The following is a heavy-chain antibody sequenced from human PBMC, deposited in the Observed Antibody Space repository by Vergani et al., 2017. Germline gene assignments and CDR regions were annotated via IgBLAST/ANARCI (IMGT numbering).Heavy chain of an antibody. CDR2: FSGSGAST. J-gene: IGHJ4*02. CDR1: GFTFSSYA. D-gene: IGHD4-17*01. V-gene: IGHV3-23*01. CDR3: AINRGGHGDYAFDY. Sequence: ELQLLESGGGLVQPGGSLRLSCAASGFTFSSYAMSWARQAPGKGLEWVSAFSGSGASTYYADSVKGRFTISRDNSRNTLYLQMNSLRAEDTAVYYCAINRGGHGDYAFDYWGQGTLVTVSS.